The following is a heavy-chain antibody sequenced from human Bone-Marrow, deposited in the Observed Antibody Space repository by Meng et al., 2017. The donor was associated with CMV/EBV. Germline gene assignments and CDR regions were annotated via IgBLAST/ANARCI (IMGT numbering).Heavy chain of an antibody. CDR2: IKQDGSEK. J-gene: IGHJ4*02. V-gene: IGHV3-7*01. CDR1: GFTFSSYW. CDR3: ARWIDYDLWSGNSYYFDY. Sequence: GESLKISCAASGFTFSSYWMSWVRQAPGKGLEWVANIKQDGSEKYYVDSVKGRFTISRDNAKNSLYLQMTSLRVDDTAVYFCARWIDYDLWSGNSYYFDYWGPGTLVTVSS. D-gene: IGHD3-3*01.